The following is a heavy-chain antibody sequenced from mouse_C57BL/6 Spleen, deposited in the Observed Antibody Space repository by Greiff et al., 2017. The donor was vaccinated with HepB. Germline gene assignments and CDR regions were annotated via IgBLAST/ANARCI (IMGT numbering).Heavy chain of an antibody. D-gene: IGHD1-1*01. CDR2: IFPGSGST. CDR3: ARNEGELLRSIFDY. Sequence: QVQLQQSGPELVKPGASVKISCKASGYTFTDYYINWVKQRPGQGLEWIGWIFPGSGSTYYNEKFKGKATLTVDKSSSTAYMLLSSLTSEDSAVYFCARNEGELLRSIFDYWGQGTTLTVSS. CDR1: GYTFTDYY. J-gene: IGHJ2*01. V-gene: IGHV1-75*01.